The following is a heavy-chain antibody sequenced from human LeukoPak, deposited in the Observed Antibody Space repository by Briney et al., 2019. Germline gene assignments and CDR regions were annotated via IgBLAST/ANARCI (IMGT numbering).Heavy chain of an antibody. CDR2: IKQDGSEK. V-gene: IGHV3-7*03. Sequence: PGGSLRLSCTASGFTFSSYWTSWVRQAPGKGLEWVASIKQDGSEKYYVDSVKGRFTISRDNAKNSLYLQMNSLRAEDTAVYYCARGVGRIRGNYYYYGMDVWGQGTTVTVSS. CDR1: GFTFSSYW. CDR3: ARGVGRIRGNYYYYGMDV. J-gene: IGHJ6*02. D-gene: IGHD1-26*01.